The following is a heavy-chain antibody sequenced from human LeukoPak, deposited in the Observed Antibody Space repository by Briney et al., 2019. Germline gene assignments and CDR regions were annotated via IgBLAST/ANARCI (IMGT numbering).Heavy chain of an antibody. D-gene: IGHD6-19*01. CDR1: GYTLTELS. V-gene: IGHV1-24*01. J-gene: IGHJ4*02. CDR2: FDPEDGET. Sequence: ASVKVSCKVSGYTLTELSMHWVRQAPGKGLEWMGGFDPEDGETIYAQKFQGRVTMTEDTSTDTAYMELSSLRPEDTAVYYCARDGSGWYYFDYWGQGTLVTVSS. CDR3: ARDGSGWYYFDY.